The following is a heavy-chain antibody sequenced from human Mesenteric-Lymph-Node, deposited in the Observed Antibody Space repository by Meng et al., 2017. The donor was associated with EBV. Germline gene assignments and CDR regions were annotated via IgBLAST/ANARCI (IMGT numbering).Heavy chain of an antibody. V-gene: IGHV2-5*02. CDR1: GFSLSANSLG. CDR2: IYLDDIK. CDR3: AHTSGDLYFDY. J-gene: IGHJ4*02. Sequence: QITLKESGPILMEPTQTLTLTCTVSGFSLSANSLGVAWIRQPPGKALEWLALIYLDDIKRYSPSLKSRLTITKDTSKNQVVLTMTNMDPVDTATYYCAHTSGDLYFDYWGQGTLVTVSS. D-gene: IGHD3-10*01.